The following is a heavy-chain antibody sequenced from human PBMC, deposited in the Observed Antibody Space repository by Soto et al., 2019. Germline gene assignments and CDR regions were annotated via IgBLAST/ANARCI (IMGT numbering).Heavy chain of an antibody. CDR2: IYWDDDK. Sequence: QITLKESGPTLVKPTETRTLTCTFSGFSLSTSGVGVGWIRQPPGKALEWLALIYWDDDKRYSPSLKSRLTITKDTAKSQVVLTMINMEPVDAANYYCAQRLGSGWVYYFDYWGQGTLVTVSS. CDR1: GFSLSTSGVG. D-gene: IGHD6-19*01. CDR3: AQRLGSGWVYYFDY. J-gene: IGHJ4*02. V-gene: IGHV2-5*02.